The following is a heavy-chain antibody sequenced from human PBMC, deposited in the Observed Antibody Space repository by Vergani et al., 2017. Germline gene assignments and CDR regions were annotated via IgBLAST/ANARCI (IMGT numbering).Heavy chain of an antibody. J-gene: IGHJ4*02. CDR1: GASVSRGTYY. CDR2: MYTSGHT. CDR3: ASNGYYCLDY. V-gene: IGHV4-61*02. D-gene: IGHD3-22*01. Sequence: QVQLQESGPGLLKPSPTLSLTCTVSGASVSRGTYYWTWIRQPAGKKLEWIVRMYTSGHTIYNPSLESRVTISVDKSKNQFSLKLSSVTAADTAVYYCASNGYYCLDYWGRGTLVTVSS.